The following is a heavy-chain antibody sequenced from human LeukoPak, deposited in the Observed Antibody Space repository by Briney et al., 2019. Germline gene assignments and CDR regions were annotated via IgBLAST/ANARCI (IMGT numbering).Heavy chain of an antibody. CDR1: GASISTLY. D-gene: IGHD1-14*01. Sequence: SETLSLTCSVSGASISTLYWSWLRQPPGKGLEWIGYVNDNGSTNYNPSLKSRLTMSLDASKNQFSLRLSSVTAADTAVYYCARSETGHFDYWGQGTLVTVSS. V-gene: IGHV4-59*11. J-gene: IGHJ4*02. CDR3: ARSETGHFDY. CDR2: VNDNGST.